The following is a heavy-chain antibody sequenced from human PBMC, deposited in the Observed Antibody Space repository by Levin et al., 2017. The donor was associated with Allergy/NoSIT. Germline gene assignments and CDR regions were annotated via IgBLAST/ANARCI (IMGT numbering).Heavy chain of an antibody. CDR3: ARGVQGVIGRYFDY. CDR1: GFTFSSYA. D-gene: IGHD3-10*01. CDR2: ISYDGSNK. Sequence: GESLKISCAASGFTFSSYAMHWVRQAPGKGLEWVAVISYDGSNKYYADSVKGRFTISRDNSKNTLYLQMNSLRAEDTAVYYCARGVQGVIGRYFDYWGQGTLVTVSS. J-gene: IGHJ4*02. V-gene: IGHV3-30-3*01.